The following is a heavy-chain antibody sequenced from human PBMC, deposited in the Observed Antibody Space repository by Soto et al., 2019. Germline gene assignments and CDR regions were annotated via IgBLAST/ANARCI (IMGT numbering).Heavy chain of an antibody. J-gene: IGHJ4*02. CDR2: ISSRSSAI. V-gene: IGHV3-21*01. CDR1: GITFSSSS. CDR3: ARRYCGDGVCTFDY. D-gene: IGHD2-8*02. Sequence: PGGSLRLSCVASGITFSSSSMNWVRQAPGKGLEWVSSISSRSSAIYYADSVKGRFTISRDNAENSLYLQMNSLRAEDTAVYYCARRYCGDGVCTFDYWGQGTLVTVSS.